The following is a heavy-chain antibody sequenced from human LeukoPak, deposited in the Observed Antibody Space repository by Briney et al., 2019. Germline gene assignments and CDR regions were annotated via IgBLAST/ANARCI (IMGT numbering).Heavy chain of an antibody. CDR3: TKDYCGKFCSAV. CDR2: ITKSGDST. J-gene: IGHJ6*02. D-gene: IGHD3-9*01. CDR1: GFTFSAFG. V-gene: IGHV3-23*01. Sequence: GWSLRLSCAASGFTFSAFGMNWVRQAPGKGLEWVSTITKSGDSTYYVDSVKGRFTISRDNSKNTLYLQMNSLRAEDTAKYYCTKDYCGKFCSAVWGQGTTVTVSS.